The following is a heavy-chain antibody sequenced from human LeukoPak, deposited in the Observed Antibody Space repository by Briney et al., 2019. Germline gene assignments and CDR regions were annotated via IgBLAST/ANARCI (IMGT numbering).Heavy chain of an antibody. CDR1: GFTFSSYS. CDR3: ARDDVGASAN. D-gene: IGHD1-26*01. V-gene: IGHV3-48*01. J-gene: IGHJ4*02. CDR2: ISSSSRTI. Sequence: GGSLRLSCAASGFTFSSYSMSWVRQAPGKGLERVSYISSSSRTIYDADSVKGRFTISRDNAKNTLYLQMNSLRAEDTAVYYCARDDVGASANWGQGTLVTVSS.